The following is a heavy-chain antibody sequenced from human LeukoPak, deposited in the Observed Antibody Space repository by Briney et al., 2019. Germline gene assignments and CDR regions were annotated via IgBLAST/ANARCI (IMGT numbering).Heavy chain of an antibody. CDR3: AKDSHWRLLQYYYGMDV. D-gene: IGHD6-25*01. V-gene: IGHV3-30*18. CDR2: ISYDGSNK. Sequence: PGGALRLSCAASGFTFSDYGMYWVRQAPRKGLEWVAVISYDGSNKYHADSVKGRFTISRDNTKNTLDLQMNSLRAEDTAVYYCAKDSHWRLLQYYYGMDVWGQGTTVTVSS. J-gene: IGHJ6*02. CDR1: GFTFSDYG.